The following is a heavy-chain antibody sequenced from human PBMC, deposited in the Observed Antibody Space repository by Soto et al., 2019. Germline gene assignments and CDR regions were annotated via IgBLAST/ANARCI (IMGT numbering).Heavy chain of an antibody. CDR3: ARDKITGLFDY. Sequence: SETLSLTCTVSGGSVSSGGYYWSWIRQPPGKGLEWIGYIYYSGSTNYNPSLKSRVTISVDTSKNQFSLKLTSVTAADTAVYYCARDKITGLFDYWGQGTLVTVSS. CDR2: IYYSGST. CDR1: GGSVSSGGYY. V-gene: IGHV4-61*08. D-gene: IGHD2-8*02. J-gene: IGHJ4*02.